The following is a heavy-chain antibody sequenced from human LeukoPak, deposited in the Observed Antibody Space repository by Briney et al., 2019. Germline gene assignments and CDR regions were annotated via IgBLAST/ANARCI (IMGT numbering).Heavy chain of an antibody. CDR1: GSGFTSYW. D-gene: IGHD2-8*01. CDR3: ARRANKAYYFDY. J-gene: IGHJ4*02. V-gene: IGHV5-51*01. CDR2: IYPGDSDT. Sequence: GESLKISCKGSGSGFTSYWIGWVGRWPGKGLEGMGIIYPGDSDTRYSPSFQGQVTISADKSISTAYLQWSSLKASDTAMYYCARRANKAYYFDYWGQGTLVTVSS.